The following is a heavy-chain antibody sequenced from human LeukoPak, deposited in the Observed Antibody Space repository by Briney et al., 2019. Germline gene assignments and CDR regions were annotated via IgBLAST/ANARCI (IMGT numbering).Heavy chain of an antibody. CDR3: ARGLRRNWNSIGYNWFDP. Sequence: PSETLSLTCAVYGGSFSGYYWSWIRQPPGKGLEWIGEINHSGSTNYNPSLKSRVTISVDTSKNQFSLKLSPVTAADTAVYYCARGLRRNWNSIGYNWFDPWGQGTLVTVSS. D-gene: IGHD1-7*01. CDR2: INHSGST. CDR1: GGSFSGYY. V-gene: IGHV4-34*01. J-gene: IGHJ5*02.